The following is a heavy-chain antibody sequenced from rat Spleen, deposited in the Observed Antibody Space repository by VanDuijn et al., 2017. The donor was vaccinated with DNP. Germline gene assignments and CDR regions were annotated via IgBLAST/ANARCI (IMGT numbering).Heavy chain of an antibody. V-gene: IGHV5-58*01. Sequence: EVQLMETGGGLVQPGRSLKLSCVVSGVTFRSSWMFWIRQAPTKGLEWVAYISYDGGSTNYGDSVKGRFTISRDIAKSTLYLQMNSLRSEDTATYYCAKDRTGGFAMDAWGQGTSVTVSS. CDR2: ISYDGGST. D-gene: IGHD4-1*01. J-gene: IGHJ4*01. CDR1: GVTFRSSW. CDR3: AKDRTGGFAMDA.